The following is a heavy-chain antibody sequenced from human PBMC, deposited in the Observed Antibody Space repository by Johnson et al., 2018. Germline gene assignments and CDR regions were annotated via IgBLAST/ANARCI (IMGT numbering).Heavy chain of an antibody. CDR2: IYYSGGT. CDR3: ARDLPYSSSLHAFDI. D-gene: IGHD6-6*01. J-gene: IGHJ3*02. V-gene: IGHV4-59*01. CDR1: GGSISSYY. Sequence: QVQLQESGPGLVKHSETLSLTCTVSGGSISSYYWSWIRQPPGKGLEWIGYIYYSGGTNYNPSLKSRVTISVDSSKNQFSLKLSSVTAADTAVYYCARDLPYSSSLHAFDIWGQGTMVTVSS.